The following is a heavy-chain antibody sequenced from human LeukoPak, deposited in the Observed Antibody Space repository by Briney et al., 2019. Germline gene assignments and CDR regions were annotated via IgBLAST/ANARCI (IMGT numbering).Heavy chain of an antibody. Sequence: GSLRLSCAPSGFTFSRHGMHWIRQPPGKGLEWLGFIYYSGTTNYNPSLKSRVTISVDTSKNQFSLKLGSVTTADTAVYYCARSNGYNYFFDYWSQGTLVTVSS. CDR3: ARSNGYNYFFDY. CDR2: IYYSGTT. V-gene: IGHV4-59*11. D-gene: IGHD5-24*01. CDR1: GFTFSRHG. J-gene: IGHJ4*02.